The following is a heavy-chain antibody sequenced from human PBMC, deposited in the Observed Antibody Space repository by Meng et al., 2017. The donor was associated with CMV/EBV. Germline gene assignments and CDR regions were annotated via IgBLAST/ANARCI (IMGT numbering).Heavy chain of an antibody. D-gene: IGHD3-10*01. J-gene: IGHJ4*02. V-gene: IGHV4-34*01. Sequence: SQTLSLTCAVYGGSFSDYYWSWIRQPPGKGLEWIGEINHSGSTNYNPSLKSRVTISVDTSKNQFSLKLSSVTAADTAVYYCARGRGSNDYWGQGTLVTVSS. CDR3: ARGRGSNDY. CDR1: GGSFSDYY. CDR2: INHSGST.